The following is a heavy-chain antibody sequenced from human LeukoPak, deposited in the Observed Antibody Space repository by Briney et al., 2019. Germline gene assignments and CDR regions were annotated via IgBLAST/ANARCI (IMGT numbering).Heavy chain of an antibody. CDR1: GYTFSSYD. CDR2: MNPNSGDR. J-gene: IGHJ4*02. Sequence: ASVKVSCKASGYTFSSYDINWVRQATGQGLEWMGWMNPNSGDRGYAQKFQGRVTMTTDTSTSTAYMELRSLGSDETAVFYCARVDLLTGYYFFDYWGQGTLVTVSS. CDR3: ARVDLLTGYYFFDY. D-gene: IGHD3-9*01. V-gene: IGHV1-8*02.